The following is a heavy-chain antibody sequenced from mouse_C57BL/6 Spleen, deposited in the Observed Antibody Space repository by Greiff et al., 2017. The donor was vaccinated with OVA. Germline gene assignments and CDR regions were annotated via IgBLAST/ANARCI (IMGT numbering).Heavy chain of an antibody. D-gene: IGHD3-3*01. CDR2: INPNNGGT. Sequence: EVQLQQSGPELVKPGASVKIPCKASGYTFTDYNMDWVKQSHGKSLEWIGDINPNNGGTIYNQKFKGKATLTVDKSSSTAYMELRSLTSEDTAVYYCARGGLGRWGNFFDYWGQGTTLTVSS. CDR1: GYTFTDYN. CDR3: ARGGLGRWGNFFDY. J-gene: IGHJ2*01. V-gene: IGHV1-18*01.